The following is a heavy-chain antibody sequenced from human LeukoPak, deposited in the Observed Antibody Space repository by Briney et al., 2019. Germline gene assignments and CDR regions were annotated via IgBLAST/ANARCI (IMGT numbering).Heavy chain of an antibody. Sequence: GGSLRLSCAASGFTFSTYWMTWVCQAPGKGLEWVANIKQDGSEKYYVDSVKGRFTISRDNAKNSLYLQMNSLRAEDTAVYHCVRGMDVWGQGTTVTVSS. CDR1: GFTFSTYW. J-gene: IGHJ6*02. CDR3: VRGMDV. V-gene: IGHV3-7*04. CDR2: IKQDGSEK.